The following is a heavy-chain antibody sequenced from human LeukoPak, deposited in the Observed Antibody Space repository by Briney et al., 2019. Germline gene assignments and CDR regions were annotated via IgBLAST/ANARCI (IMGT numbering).Heavy chain of an antibody. V-gene: IGHV5-51*01. CDR3: ARLKDYYSSERFDY. Sequence: GESVKISCKGSGYTFTSYWSGWVRQMPGKGLEWMGIIYPGDADTRYSPSFQGQVTISADKSISTAYLQWSSLKASDTAMYYCARLKDYYSSERFDYWGQGTLVTVSS. D-gene: IGHD3-10*01. CDR1: GYTFTSYW. J-gene: IGHJ4*02. CDR2: IYPGDADT.